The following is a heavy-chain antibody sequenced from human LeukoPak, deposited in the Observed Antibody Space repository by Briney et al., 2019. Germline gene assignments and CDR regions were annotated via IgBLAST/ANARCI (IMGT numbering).Heavy chain of an antibody. Sequence: GESLKISCKGSGYTITTYWIGWVRQKPGKCLEWMGIIYPTDSNTRYNPSFQGQVTNSVDKSISTAYLQWSSLKASDTAMYYCVRQGMATAGSDVFDIWGQGTMVTVSS. J-gene: IGHJ3*02. V-gene: IGHV5-51*01. CDR3: VRQGMATAGSDVFDI. CDR1: GYTITTYW. D-gene: IGHD6-13*01. CDR2: IYPTDSNT.